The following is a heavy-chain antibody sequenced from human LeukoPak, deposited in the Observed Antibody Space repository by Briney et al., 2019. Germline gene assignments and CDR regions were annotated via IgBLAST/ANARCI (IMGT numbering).Heavy chain of an antibody. CDR1: GDSISCNHYF. D-gene: IGHD6-19*01. Sequence: SETLSLTFTVSGDSISCNHYFWGWIRQPPGKGLEWIGSIDYSWSAYYNPSLKSRVTISIDTSKNQFSLRLSSVTAADTAVYYCARGRGYASGYYADYWGRGTLVTVSS. CDR2: IDYSWSA. CDR3: ARGRGYASGYYADY. J-gene: IGHJ4*02. V-gene: IGHV4-39*07.